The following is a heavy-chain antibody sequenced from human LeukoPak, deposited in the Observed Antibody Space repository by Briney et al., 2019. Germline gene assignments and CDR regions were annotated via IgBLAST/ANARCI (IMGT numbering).Heavy chain of an antibody. V-gene: IGHV3-48*01. CDR3: ARGLVGANDY. CDR2: IKSDSSTI. CDR1: GFTFSSFS. D-gene: IGHD1-26*01. Sequence: GGSLRLSCATSGFTFSSFSMNWVRQAPGKGLEWISYIKSDSSTIYYADSVKGRFTISRDKAKNSLYLQMNSLRAEDTAVYYCARGLVGANDYWGQGTLVTVSS. J-gene: IGHJ4*02.